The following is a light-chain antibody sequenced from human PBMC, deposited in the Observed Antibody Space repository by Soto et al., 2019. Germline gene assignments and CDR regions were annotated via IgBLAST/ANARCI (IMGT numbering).Light chain of an antibody. Sequence: EIVLTQSPATLSLSPGERATLSCRASQSVSSYLAWYQQRPGQAPRLLIYGASNRATGIPARFSGSGSGTDFTLTISSLEAEDFAVYYWQQRTDWPMTFCQGTRLEIK. J-gene: IGKJ5*01. CDR1: QSVSSY. V-gene: IGKV3-11*01. CDR3: QQRTDWPMT. CDR2: GAS.